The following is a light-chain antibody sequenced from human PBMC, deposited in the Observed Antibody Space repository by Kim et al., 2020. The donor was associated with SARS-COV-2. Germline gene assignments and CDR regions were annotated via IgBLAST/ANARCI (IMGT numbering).Light chain of an antibody. Sequence: ATINGKTSQSVLYSSNNKNYLAWYQRKPGQPPKLLIYWASTRESGVPDRFSGSASGTDFTLTISSLQAEDVAVYYCQQYYSTPITFGQGTRLEIK. CDR2: WAS. CDR3: QQYYSTPIT. J-gene: IGKJ5*01. V-gene: IGKV4-1*01. CDR1: QSVLYSSNNKNY.